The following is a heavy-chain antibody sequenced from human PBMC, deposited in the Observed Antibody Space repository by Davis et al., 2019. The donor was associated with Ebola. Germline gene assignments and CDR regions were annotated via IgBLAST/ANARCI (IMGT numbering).Heavy chain of an antibody. CDR3: AKDGGTYYDFWSGIYFDY. D-gene: IGHD3-3*01. V-gene: IGHV3-33*06. CDR1: GFTFSSYG. J-gene: IGHJ4*02. Sequence: PGGSLRLSCAASGFTFSSYGMHWVRQAPGKGLEWVAVIWYDGSNKYYADSVKGRFTISRDNSKNTLYLQMNSLRAEDTAVYYCAKDGGTYYDFWSGIYFDYWGQGTLVTVSS. CDR2: IWYDGSNK.